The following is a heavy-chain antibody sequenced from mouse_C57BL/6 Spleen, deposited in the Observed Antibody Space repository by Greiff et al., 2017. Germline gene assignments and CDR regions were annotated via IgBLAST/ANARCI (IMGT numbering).Heavy chain of an antibody. V-gene: IGHV1-80*01. CDR3: ARCPYYYGSSYAIDN. CDR2: IYPGDGDT. CDR1: GYAFSSYW. D-gene: IGHD1-1*01. Sequence: VQLQQSGAELVKPGASVKISCKASGYAFSSYWMNWVKQRPGKGLEWIGQIYPGDGDTNYNGKFKGKATLTADKSSSTAYMQLSSLTSEDSAVXFCARCPYYYGSSYAIDNWGQGTSVTVSS. J-gene: IGHJ4*01.